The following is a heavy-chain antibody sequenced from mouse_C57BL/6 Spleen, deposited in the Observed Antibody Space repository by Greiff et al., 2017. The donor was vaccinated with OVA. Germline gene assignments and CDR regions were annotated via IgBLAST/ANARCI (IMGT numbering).Heavy chain of an antibody. V-gene: IGHV1-22*01. J-gene: IGHJ2*01. CDR1: GYTFTDYN. CDR3: ARKGPLYYGSSFDY. Sequence: VQLQQSGPELVKPGASVKMSCKASGYTFTDYNMHWVKQSHGQSLEWIGYINPNNGGTSYNQKFKGKATLTVNKSSSTAYMELRSLTSEDSAVYYCARKGPLYYGSSFDYWGQGTTLTVSS. D-gene: IGHD1-1*01. CDR2: INPNNGGT.